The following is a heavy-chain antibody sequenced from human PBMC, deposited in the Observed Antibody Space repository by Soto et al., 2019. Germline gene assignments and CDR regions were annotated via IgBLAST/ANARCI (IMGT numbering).Heavy chain of an antibody. CDR1: GFMFSTYS. CDR3: ARSHSPRGVVVVPLPDY. D-gene: IGHD3-22*01. Sequence: QVQLVESGGGVVQPGRSLRLSCAASGFMFSTYSMHWVRQPPGKGLEWVAVISYDGNNEYYAASVKGRFTISRHNAKNTLFLQMNSLRLEDTALYYCARSHSPRGVVVVPLPDYWGQGTLVTVSS. J-gene: IGHJ4*02. CDR2: ISYDGNNE. V-gene: IGHV3-30-3*01.